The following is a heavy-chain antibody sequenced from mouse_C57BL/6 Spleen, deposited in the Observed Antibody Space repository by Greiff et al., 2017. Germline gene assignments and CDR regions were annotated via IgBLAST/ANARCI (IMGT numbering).Heavy chain of an antibody. J-gene: IGHJ4*01. V-gene: IGHV5-15*01. CDR3: ARIYSYYAMDY. CDR1: GFTFSDYG. Sequence: EVHLVESGGGLVQPGGSLKLSCAASGFTFSDYGMAWVRQAPRKGPEWVAFISNLAYSIYYADTVTGRFTISRENAKHTLYLEMSSLRSEDTAMYYCARIYSYYAMDYWGQGTSVTVSS. D-gene: IGHD2-1*01. CDR2: ISNLAYSI.